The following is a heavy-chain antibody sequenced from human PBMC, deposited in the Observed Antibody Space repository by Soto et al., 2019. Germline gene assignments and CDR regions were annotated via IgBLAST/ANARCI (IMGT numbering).Heavy chain of an antibody. V-gene: IGHV4-59*01. Sequence: QVQLQESGPGLVKPSETLSLTCSLSGGSLTTFYWSWIRQPPGKGLEWLGYIYHTGSTNYNPSLNSRATISIATSRNQVSLKLRSATPADTAVYFCARTNYMSGSHPDPHFDYWGQGTLVAVSS. CDR2: IYHTGST. D-gene: IGHD3-10*01. J-gene: IGHJ4*02. CDR1: GGSLTTFY. CDR3: ARTNYMSGSHPDPHFDY.